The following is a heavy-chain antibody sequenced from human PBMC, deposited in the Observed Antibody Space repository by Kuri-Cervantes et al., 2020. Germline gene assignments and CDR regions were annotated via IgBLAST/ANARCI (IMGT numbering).Heavy chain of an antibody. Sequence: ASVKVSCKASGYTFTGYYMHWVRPAPGQGLEWMGWINPNSGGTNYAQKFQGRVTMTRDTSISTAYMELNRLTSDDTAVYYCARGRGYYDSSGWGLFLFDYWGQGTLVTVSS. CDR1: GYTFTGYY. D-gene: IGHD3-22*01. CDR2: INPNSGGT. V-gene: IGHV1-2*02. CDR3: ARGRGYYDSSGWGLFLFDY. J-gene: IGHJ4*02.